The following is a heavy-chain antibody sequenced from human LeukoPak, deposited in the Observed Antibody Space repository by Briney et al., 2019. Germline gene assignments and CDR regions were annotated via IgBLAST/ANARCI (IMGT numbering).Heavy chain of an antibody. Sequence: SETLSLTCTVSGGSISSGGYYWSWIRQPPGKGLEWIGYVYYSGSTYYNPSLKSRVTISVDTSKNQFSLKLSSVTAADTAVYYCARGDYGSGAAFDIWGQGTMVTVSS. CDR3: ARGDYGSGAAFDI. V-gene: IGHV4-30-4*01. D-gene: IGHD3-16*01. CDR2: VYYSGST. CDR1: GGSISSGGYY. J-gene: IGHJ3*02.